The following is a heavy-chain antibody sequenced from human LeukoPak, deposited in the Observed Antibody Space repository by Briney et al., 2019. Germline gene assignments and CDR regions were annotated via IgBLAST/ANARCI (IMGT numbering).Heavy chain of an antibody. CDR2: IYYSGST. D-gene: IGHD1-14*01. CDR3: ARENHDLLGAFDI. V-gene: IGHV4-59*01. Sequence: SETLSLTCTVSGGSISSYYWSWIRQPPGKGLEWIGYIYYSGSTNYNPSLKSRVTISVDTSKNQFSLKLSSVTAADTAVYYCARENHDLLGAFDIWGQGTMVTVSS. CDR1: GGSISSYY. J-gene: IGHJ3*02.